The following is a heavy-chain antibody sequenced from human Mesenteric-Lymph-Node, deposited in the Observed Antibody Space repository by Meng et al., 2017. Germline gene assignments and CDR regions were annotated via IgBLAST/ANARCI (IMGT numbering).Heavy chain of an antibody. D-gene: IGHD4-17*01. Sequence: QVHLKESGPGLGRPSGTLSLTCDVSGGSIRNDQWWSWVRQAPGKGLEWIGEIYHSGRTNYNPSVKSRVSMSVDKSQNHFSLRLSSVTSADTVVYYCTTLYGDSISWGQGTLVTVSS. J-gene: IGHJ4*02. CDR2: IYHSGRT. V-gene: IGHV4-4*02. CDR1: GGSIRNDQW. CDR3: TTLYGDSIS.